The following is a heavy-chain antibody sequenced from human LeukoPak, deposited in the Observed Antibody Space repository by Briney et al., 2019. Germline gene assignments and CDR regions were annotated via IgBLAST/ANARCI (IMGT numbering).Heavy chain of an antibody. CDR1: GFTFSSYS. Sequence: GGSLRLSCAASGFTFSSYSMNWVRQAPGKGLEWVSSISSSSSYIFYADSVKGRFTISGDNAKNSLYLQMNSLGPEDTAVYYCARDPYSGNYGNYYYYYMDVWGKGTTVTISS. J-gene: IGHJ6*03. V-gene: IGHV3-21*01. D-gene: IGHD1-26*01. CDR3: ARDPYSGNYGNYYYYYMDV. CDR2: ISSSSSYI.